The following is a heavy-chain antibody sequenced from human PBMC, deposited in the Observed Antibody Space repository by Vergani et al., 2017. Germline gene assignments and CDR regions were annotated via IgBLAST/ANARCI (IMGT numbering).Heavy chain of an antibody. CDR2: SHHSGAT. Sequence: QVQLQESGPGLVKPSETLSLTCTVSGGSITNNFWSWIRRPPGKGLELIGHSHHSGATNSKSSLRSRVSISIDTSKSSFSLRLSSVTTADTAMYYCARDTFHFDSEKYGDVFDSWGQGTMVIVSS. CDR1: GGSITNNF. V-gene: IGHV4-59*01. CDR3: ARDTFHFDSEKYGDVFDS. J-gene: IGHJ3*02. D-gene: IGHD3-10*01.